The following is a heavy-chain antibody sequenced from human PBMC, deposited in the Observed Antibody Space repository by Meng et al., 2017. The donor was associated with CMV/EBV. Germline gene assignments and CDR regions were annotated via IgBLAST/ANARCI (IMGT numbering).Heavy chain of an antibody. CDR1: GFTFNTYE. CDR2: ISSNGNTI. J-gene: IGHJ4*02. V-gene: IGHV3-48*03. CDR3: ARWYCSTTSCLFDY. D-gene: IGHD2-2*01. Sequence: GESLKISCTASGFTFNTYEMNLVRQAPGKGLEWVSYISSNGNTIFYADFVKGRFTVSRDNPKNSLYLQMNSLRADDTAVYYCARWYCSTTSCLFDYWGQGALVTVSS.